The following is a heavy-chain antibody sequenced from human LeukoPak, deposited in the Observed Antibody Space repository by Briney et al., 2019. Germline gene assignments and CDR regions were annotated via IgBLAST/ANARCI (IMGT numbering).Heavy chain of an antibody. CDR2: ISWNSGSI. CDR1: GFTFSDYY. D-gene: IGHD2-2*01. Sequence: PGGSLRLSCAASGFTFSDYYMSWIRQAPGKGLEWVSSISWNSGSIGYADSVKGRFTISRDNAKNSLYLQMNSLRAEDTALYYCAKENVVVPTAIPGGFDYWGQGTLVTVSS. V-gene: IGHV3-9*01. CDR3: AKENVVVPTAIPGGFDY. J-gene: IGHJ4*02.